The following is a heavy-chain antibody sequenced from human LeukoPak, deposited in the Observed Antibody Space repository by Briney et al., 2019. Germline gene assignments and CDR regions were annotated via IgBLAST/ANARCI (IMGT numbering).Heavy chain of an antibody. J-gene: IGHJ4*02. CDR1: GFTFDDYG. V-gene: IGHV3-20*04. Sequence: GGSLRLSCAASGFTFDDYGMSWVRQAPGKGLEWVSGINWNGGSTGYADSVKGRFTISRDNAKNSLYLQMNSLRAEDTAVYYCARDGSYSSSWYFDYWGQGTLVTVSS. D-gene: IGHD6-13*01. CDR2: INWNGGST. CDR3: ARDGSYSSSWYFDY.